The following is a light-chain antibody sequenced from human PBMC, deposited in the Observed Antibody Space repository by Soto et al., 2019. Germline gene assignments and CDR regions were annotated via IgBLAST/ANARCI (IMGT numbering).Light chain of an antibody. Sequence: EIVMTQSPATLSVSPGERATISCRASQSVISNLAWYKQQPGQAPSLLIYGASNRATGIPARFSGSGSGTDFTLTIRRLEPEDFAVDYCQQYGSSGTFGQGTKVEIK. CDR3: QQYGSSGT. CDR2: GAS. CDR1: QSVISN. V-gene: IGKV3-15*01. J-gene: IGKJ1*01.